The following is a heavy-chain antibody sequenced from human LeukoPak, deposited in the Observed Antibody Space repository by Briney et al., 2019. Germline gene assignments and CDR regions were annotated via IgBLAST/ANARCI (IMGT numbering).Heavy chain of an antibody. D-gene: IGHD2-2*02. CDR3: ARDLVGVVVPAAIGWFDP. CDR2: ISYGGSNK. CDR1: GFTFSSYA. J-gene: IGHJ5*02. V-gene: IGHV3-30-3*01. Sequence: GRSLRLSCAASGFTFSSYAMHWVRQAPGKGLEWVAVISYGGSNKYYADSVKGRFTISRDNSKNTLYLQMNSPRAEDTAVYYCARDLVGVVVPAAIGWFDPWGQGTLVTVSS.